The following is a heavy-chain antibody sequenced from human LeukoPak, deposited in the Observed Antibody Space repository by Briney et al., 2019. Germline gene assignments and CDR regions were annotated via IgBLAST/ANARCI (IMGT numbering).Heavy chain of an antibody. V-gene: IGHV1-46*01. D-gene: IGHD2-21*02. Sequence: GASVKVSFKASGYTFTSYYMHWVRQAPGQGLEWMGIINPSGGSTSYAQKFQGRVTMTRDTSTSTVYMELSSLRSEDTAVYYCAREGNSPCGGDCYLGYWGQGTLVTVSS. CDR2: INPSGGST. J-gene: IGHJ4*02. CDR3: AREGNSPCGGDCYLGY. CDR1: GYTFTSYY.